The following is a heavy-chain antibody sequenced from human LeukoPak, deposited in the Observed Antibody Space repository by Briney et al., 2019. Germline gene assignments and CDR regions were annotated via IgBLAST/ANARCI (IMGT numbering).Heavy chain of an antibody. CDR1: GFNFGSYG. Sequence: GGSLRLSCGVSGFNFGSYGMHWVRQAPGKGLEWVAVISYDGSNKYYADSVKGRFTISRDNSKNTLYLQMNSLRAEDTAVYYCAKGDKMLTWRRTYNRLDPWGQGTLVTVSS. V-gene: IGHV3-30*18. J-gene: IGHJ5*02. CDR3: AKGDKMLTWRRTYNRLDP. D-gene: IGHD3-16*01. CDR2: ISYDGSNK.